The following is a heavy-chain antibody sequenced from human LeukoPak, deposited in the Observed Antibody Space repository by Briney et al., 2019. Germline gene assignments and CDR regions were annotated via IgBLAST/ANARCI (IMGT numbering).Heavy chain of an antibody. CDR2: ISGSGGST. CDR1: GFTFSSYA. D-gene: IGHD5-18*01. J-gene: IGHJ4*02. CDR3: AKDLEAAYSYGAFDY. V-gene: IGHV3-23*01. Sequence: PGGSLRLSCAASGFTFSSYAMSWVRQAPGKGLEWVSAISGSGGSTYYADSVKGRFTISRDNSKNTLYLQMNSLRAEDTAVYYCAKDLEAAYSYGAFDYWGQGTLVTVSS.